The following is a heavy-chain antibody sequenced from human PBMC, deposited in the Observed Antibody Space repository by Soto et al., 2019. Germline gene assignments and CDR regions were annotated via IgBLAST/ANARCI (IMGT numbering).Heavy chain of an antibody. J-gene: IGHJ4*02. CDR1: GGSISSSSYY. Sequence: SETLSLTCTVSGGSISSSSYYWGWIRQPPGKGLEWIGSIYYSGSTYYNPSLKSRGTISVDTSKNQFSLKLSSVTAADTAVYYCARHRTGLRYFDWLLGSYFDYWGQGTLVTVSS. CDR2: IYYSGST. CDR3: ARHRTGLRYFDWLLGSYFDY. V-gene: IGHV4-39*01. D-gene: IGHD3-9*01.